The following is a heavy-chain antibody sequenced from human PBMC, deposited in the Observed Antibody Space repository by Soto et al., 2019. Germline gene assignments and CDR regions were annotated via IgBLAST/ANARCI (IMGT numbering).Heavy chain of an antibody. D-gene: IGHD3-3*01. V-gene: IGHV3-66*01. J-gene: IGHJ2*01. CDR2: IYSGGST. Sequence: EVQLVESGGGLVQPGGSLRLSCAASGFTVSSNYMSWVRQAPGQGLEWVSVIYSGGSTYYADSVKARFTISRDNAKNTLYLQMNSLRAEDTAVYYCARVQSGTYWYFDLWGRGTLVTVAS. CDR1: GFTVSSNY. CDR3: ARVQSGTYWYFDL.